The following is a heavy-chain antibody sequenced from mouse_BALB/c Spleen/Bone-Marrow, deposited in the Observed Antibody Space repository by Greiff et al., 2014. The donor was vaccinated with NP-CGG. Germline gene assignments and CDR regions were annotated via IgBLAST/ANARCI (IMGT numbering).Heavy chain of an antibody. CDR3: ARDYYGSSYIGY. CDR2: ISDGGSYT. J-gene: IGHJ3*01. V-gene: IGHV5-4*02. Sequence: EVKLMESGGGLVKPGGSLKLSCAASGFTFSNYYMYWVRQTPEKRLEWVATISDGGSYTYYPDSVKGRFTISRDNANNNLYLQMSSLKSEDTAMYYCARDYYGSSYIGYRGQGTLVTVST. CDR1: GFTFSNYY. D-gene: IGHD1-1*01.